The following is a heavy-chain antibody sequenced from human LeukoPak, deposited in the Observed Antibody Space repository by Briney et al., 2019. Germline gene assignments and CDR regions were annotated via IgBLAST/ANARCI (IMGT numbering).Heavy chain of an antibody. CDR1: GFTFSIYA. J-gene: IGHJ4*02. Sequence: GGSLRLSCAASGFTFSIYAMHWVRQAPGKGLEWVAFIRNDGSNKYYADSVKGRFTISRDNSKSTLYLQMNSLRAEDTAVYYCARDRRWLQSDIRHFDYWGQGTLVTVSS. CDR2: IRNDGSNK. V-gene: IGHV3-30*02. D-gene: IGHD5-24*01. CDR3: ARDRRWLQSDIRHFDY.